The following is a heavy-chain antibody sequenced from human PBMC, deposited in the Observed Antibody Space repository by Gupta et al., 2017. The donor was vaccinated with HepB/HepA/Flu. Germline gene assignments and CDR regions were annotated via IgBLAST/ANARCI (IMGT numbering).Heavy chain of an antibody. J-gene: IGHJ4*02. D-gene: IGHD1/OR15-1a*01. CDR2: IYYSGST. V-gene: IGHV4-61*01. Sequence: QVQLQESGPGLVKPSETLSLTCTVSGGSVSSGSYYWSWIRQPPGKGLEWIGYIYYSGSTNYNPSLKSRVTISVDTSKNQFSLKLSSVTAADTAVYYCAREEQTAAHGLDYWGQGTLVTVSS. CDR3: AREEQTAAHGLDY. CDR1: GGSVSSGSYY.